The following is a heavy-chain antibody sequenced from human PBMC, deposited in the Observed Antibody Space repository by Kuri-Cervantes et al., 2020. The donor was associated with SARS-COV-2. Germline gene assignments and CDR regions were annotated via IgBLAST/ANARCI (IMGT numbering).Heavy chain of an antibody. J-gene: IGHJ4*02. V-gene: IGHV1-2*02. CDR1: GGTFSTYG. CDR2: INPNSGGT. D-gene: IGHD4-17*01. CDR3: ARDRGGTTVTTYNTFDY. Sequence: ASVKVSCKASGGTFSTYGISWVRQAPGQGLEWMGWINPNSGGTNYAQKFQGRVTMTRDTSISTAYMELSRLRSDDTAVYYCARDRGGTTVTTYNTFDYWGQGTLVTVSS.